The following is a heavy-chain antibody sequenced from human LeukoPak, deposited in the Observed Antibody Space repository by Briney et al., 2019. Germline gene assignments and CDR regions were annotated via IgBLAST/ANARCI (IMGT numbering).Heavy chain of an antibody. V-gene: IGHV1-69*05. J-gene: IGHJ6*03. Sequence: SVKVSCKASGGTFSSYAISWVRQAPGQGLEWMGGIIPIFGTANYAQKFQGRVTITTDESTSTAYRELSSLRSEDTAVYYCARHGYNYYYYMDVWGKGTTVTVSS. CDR1: GGTFSSYA. CDR2: IIPIFGTA. CDR3: ARHGYNYYYYMDV.